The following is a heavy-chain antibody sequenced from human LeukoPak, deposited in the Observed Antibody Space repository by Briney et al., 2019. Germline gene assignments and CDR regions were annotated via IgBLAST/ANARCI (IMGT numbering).Heavy chain of an antibody. J-gene: IGHJ3*02. CDR1: GFTFSSHA. CDR2: ISYDGSNK. Sequence: GGSLRLSCAASGFTFSSHAMHWVRQAPGKGLEWVAVISYDGSNKYYADSVKGRFTISRDNSKNTLYLQMNSLRAEDTAVYYCARQTDYYDSSGYYARAFDIWGQGTMVTVSS. CDR3: ARQTDYYDSSGYYARAFDI. V-gene: IGHV3-30-3*01. D-gene: IGHD3-22*01.